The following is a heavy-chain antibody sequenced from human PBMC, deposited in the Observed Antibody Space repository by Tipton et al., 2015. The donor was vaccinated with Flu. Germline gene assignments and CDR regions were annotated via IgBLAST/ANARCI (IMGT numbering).Heavy chain of an antibody. J-gene: IGHJ5*02. CDR2: IYYSGST. D-gene: IGHD6-13*01. Sequence: TLSLTCTVSGGSISSGGYYWSWIRQHPGKGLEWIGYIYYSGSTYYNPSLKSRVTISVDTSKNQFSLKLSSVTAADTAVYYCARRSIAAAGTIDPWGRGTLVTVSS. CDR1: GGSISSGGYY. V-gene: IGHV4-31*03. CDR3: ARRSIAAAGTIDP.